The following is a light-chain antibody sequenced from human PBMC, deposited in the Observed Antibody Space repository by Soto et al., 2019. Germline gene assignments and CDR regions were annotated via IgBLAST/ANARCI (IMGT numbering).Light chain of an antibody. Sequence: EIVLTQSPGTLSLSPGERATLSCRASQSVGSSLAWYQQKPGQAPRLLIYGASNRATGIPDRFSGSGSGTDFTLTISRLEPVDFAVYYCQQYGSSGTFGQGTKVDIK. CDR3: QQYGSSGT. J-gene: IGKJ1*01. CDR2: GAS. V-gene: IGKV3-20*01. CDR1: QSVGSS.